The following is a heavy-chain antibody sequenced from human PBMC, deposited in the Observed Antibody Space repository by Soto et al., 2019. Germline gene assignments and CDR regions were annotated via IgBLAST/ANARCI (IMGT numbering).Heavy chain of an antibody. CDR2: VHHSWGS. CDR1: GGSLSSYY. CDR3: ARQGFGPLNGLVDV. D-gene: IGHD3-10*01. J-gene: IGHJ6*02. Sequence: SETLSLTCTVSGGSLSSYYWSWFRQSPGKRMEWIGYVHHSWGSSYNPSLQSRVAISLDTSKSQFSLKVTSVTATDTAVYYCARQGFGPLNGLVDVWGQGTTVTVSS. V-gene: IGHV4-59*08.